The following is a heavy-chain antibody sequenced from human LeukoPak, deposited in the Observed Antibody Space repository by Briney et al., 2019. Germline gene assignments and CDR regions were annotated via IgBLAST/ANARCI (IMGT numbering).Heavy chain of an antibody. D-gene: IGHD3-3*01. V-gene: IGHV4-34*01. CDR3: ARGRPARITIFGVVTVLGFDI. J-gene: IGHJ3*02. Sequence: RPSETLSLTCAVCGGSFSGYYWSWIRQPPGKGLEWIGEINHSGSTNYNPSLKSRVTISVDTSKNQFSLKLSSVTAADTAVYYCARGRPARITIFGVVTVLGFDIWGQGTMVTVSS. CDR2: INHSGST. CDR1: GGSFSGYY.